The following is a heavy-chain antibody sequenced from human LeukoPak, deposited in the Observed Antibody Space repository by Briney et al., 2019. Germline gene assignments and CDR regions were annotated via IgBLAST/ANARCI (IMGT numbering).Heavy chain of an antibody. J-gene: IGHJ3*02. V-gene: IGHV1-69*13. CDR1: GGTFSSYA. Sequence: ASVTVSFKASGGTFSSYAISWVRQAPGQGLEWMGGIIPIFGTANYAQKFQGRVTITADESTSTAYMELSRLSFDDTAIYYCARVGLHDTFDIWGQGTMVTVSS. CDR3: ARVGLHDTFDI. CDR2: IIPIFGTA.